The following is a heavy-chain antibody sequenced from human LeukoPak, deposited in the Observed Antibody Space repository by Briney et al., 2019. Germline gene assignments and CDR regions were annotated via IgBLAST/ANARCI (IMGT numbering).Heavy chain of an antibody. CDR3: AKDLERITIFGVVSNWFDP. J-gene: IGHJ5*02. CDR2: ISGGGGST. Sequence: GGSLRLSCAASGFTFSSYAMSWVRQAPGKGLEWVSAISGGGGSTYYADSVKGRFTISRDNSKNTLYLQMNSLRAEDTAVYYCAKDLERITIFGVVSNWFDPWGQGTLVTVSS. D-gene: IGHD3-3*01. V-gene: IGHV3-23*01. CDR1: GFTFSSYA.